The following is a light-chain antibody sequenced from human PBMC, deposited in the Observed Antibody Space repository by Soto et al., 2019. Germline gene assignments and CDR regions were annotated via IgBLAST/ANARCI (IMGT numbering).Light chain of an antibody. CDR3: QHYNNWPLYT. V-gene: IGKV3-15*01. CDR1: RTVASN. CDR2: AAS. J-gene: IGKJ2*01. Sequence: EIVVTQSPATLSVSPGERATLSCRASRTVASNLAWYQQKPGQAPRLLIYAASTRATGVPARFSGSGSGTEFSLTISSLQSEDFAVYYCQHYNNWPLYTFGQGTKLEIK.